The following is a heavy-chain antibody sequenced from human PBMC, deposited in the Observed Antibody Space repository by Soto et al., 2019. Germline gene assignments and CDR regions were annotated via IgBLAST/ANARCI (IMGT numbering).Heavy chain of an antibody. D-gene: IGHD3-10*01. J-gene: IGHJ4*02. CDR1: GFTFSSYA. Sequence: EVQLLESGGGLVQPGGSLRLSCAASGFTFSSYAMSWVRQAPGKGLEWVSAISGSGGSTYYADSVKGRFTISSDNSEDALYLQMSSLRGEDTAVYYCSKDPRGLNYWGQGTLVTVSS. V-gene: IGHV3-23*01. CDR3: SKDPRGLNY. CDR2: ISGSGGST.